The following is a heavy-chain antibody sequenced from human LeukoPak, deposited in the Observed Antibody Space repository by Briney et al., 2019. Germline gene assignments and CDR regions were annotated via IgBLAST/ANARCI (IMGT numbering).Heavy chain of an antibody. CDR2: INHSGST. CDR1: GGSFSGYY. J-gene: IGHJ4*02. Sequence: SETLSLTCAVYGGSFSGYYWSWIRQPPGKGLEWIGEINHSGSTNYNPSLKSRVTISVDTSKNQFSLKLSSVTAADTAVYYCARGLEGSIWGSYRYRYYFDYWGRGTLVTVSS. CDR3: ARGLEGSIWGSYRYRYYFDY. V-gene: IGHV4-34*01. D-gene: IGHD3-16*02.